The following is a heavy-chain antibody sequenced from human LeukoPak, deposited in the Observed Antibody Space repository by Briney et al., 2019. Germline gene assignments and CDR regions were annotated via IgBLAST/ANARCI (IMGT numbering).Heavy chain of an antibody. D-gene: IGHD3-10*01. CDR1: GFTVSSYW. V-gene: IGHV3-7*03. Sequence: PGGSLRLSCAASGFTVSSYWMSSVRQARGKGLEWVANIKQDGSEKYYVDSVKGRFTISRDTAKNSLSLQMNSLTAEDTAVYYCARDRPFYGSGSYYNPWGQGTLVTVSS. CDR2: IKQDGSEK. J-gene: IGHJ5*02. CDR3: ARDRPFYGSGSYYNP.